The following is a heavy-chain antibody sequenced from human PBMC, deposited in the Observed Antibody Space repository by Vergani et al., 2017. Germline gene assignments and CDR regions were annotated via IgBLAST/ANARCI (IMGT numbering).Heavy chain of an antibody. J-gene: IGHJ4*02. CDR2: ISGSSDDI. CDR3: ARAEYQLPYHY. Sequence: EVQWVDPGGGLVQPGGPLTLSCAASGFSFSLYGLNWARQAPGKGLGWVIYISGSSDDISYADSVERRFTISRDNAKNSLYLQMNRLRAEDTALYFCARAEYQLPYHYWGQGTLVTVSS. CDR1: GFSFSLYG. V-gene: IGHV3-48*01. D-gene: IGHD2-2*01.